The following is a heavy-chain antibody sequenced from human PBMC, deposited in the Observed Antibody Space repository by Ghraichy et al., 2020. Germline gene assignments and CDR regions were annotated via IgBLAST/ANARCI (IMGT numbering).Heavy chain of an antibody. CDR1: GFTFSGHA. CDR2: ISYDGTYK. J-gene: IGHJ4*02. Sequence: GGSLRLSCAASGFTFSGHAMHWVRQAPGKGLEWVAFISYDGTYKYYAVSVEGRFTISRDNSKNTVFLQMTSLTPEDTAVYFCARDGNQWLALQNYFDNWGQGSLVTVSS. V-gene: IGHV3-30*14. D-gene: IGHD1-7*01. CDR3: ARDGNQWLALQNYFDN.